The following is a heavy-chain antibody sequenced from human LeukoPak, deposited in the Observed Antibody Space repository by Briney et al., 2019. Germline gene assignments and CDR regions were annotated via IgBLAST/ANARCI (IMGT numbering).Heavy chain of an antibody. Sequence: GGSLRLSCAASGFTFSSYNIHWVRQAPGKGPEWVAVISYDGTNKYWADSVKGRFTISRDSSKKTQYLQMSSLRVEDTAVYYCAREASTGWFDSWGQGTLVNVSS. V-gene: IGHV3-30*04. J-gene: IGHJ5*01. CDR3: AREASTGWFDS. CDR1: GFTFSSYN. CDR2: ISYDGTNK.